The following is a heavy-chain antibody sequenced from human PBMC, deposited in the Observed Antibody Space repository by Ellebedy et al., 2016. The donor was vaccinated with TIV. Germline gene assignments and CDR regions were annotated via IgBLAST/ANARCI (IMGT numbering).Heavy chain of an antibody. CDR3: ARILRAGSDGDYFDY. V-gene: IGHV4-59*01. J-gene: IGHJ4*02. Sequence: MPSETLSLTCTVSGGSISSYYWSWIRQPPGKGLEWIGYIYYSGSTNYNPSLKSRVTISVATSKNQLSLKLSSVTAADTAVYYCARILRAGSDGDYFDYWGQGTQVTASS. CDR1: GGSISSYY. CDR2: IYYSGST. D-gene: IGHD3-3*01.